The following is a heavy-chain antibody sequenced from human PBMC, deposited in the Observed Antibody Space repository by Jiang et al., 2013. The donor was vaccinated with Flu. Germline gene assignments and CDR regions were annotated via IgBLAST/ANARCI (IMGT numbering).Heavy chain of an antibody. J-gene: IGHJ6*03. CDR2: IIPIFGTA. Sequence: GAEVKKPGAPVKVSCKASGGTFSSYAISWVRQAPGQGLEWMGGIIPIFGTANYAQKFQGRVTITADESTSTAYMELSSLRSEDTAVYYCARVVVVAANIFHYYYMDVWGKGTTVTVSS. CDR1: GGTFSSYA. V-gene: IGHV1-69*13. CDR3: ARVVVVAANIFHYYYMDV. D-gene: IGHD2-15*01.